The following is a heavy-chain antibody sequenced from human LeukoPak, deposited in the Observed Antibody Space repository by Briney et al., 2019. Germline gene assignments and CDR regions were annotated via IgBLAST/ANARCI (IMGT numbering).Heavy chain of an antibody. CDR3: ARLAYCGGDCYSREADY. D-gene: IGHD2-21*02. CDR2: ISSSSSYI. CDR1: GFTFSSYS. J-gene: IGHJ4*02. V-gene: IGHV3-21*01. Sequence: PGGSLRLSCAASGFTFSSYSMNWVRQAPGKGLEWVSSISSSSSYIYYADSVKGRFTISRDNAKNSLYLQMNSLRAEDTAVYYCARLAYCGGDCYSREADYWGQGTLVTVSS.